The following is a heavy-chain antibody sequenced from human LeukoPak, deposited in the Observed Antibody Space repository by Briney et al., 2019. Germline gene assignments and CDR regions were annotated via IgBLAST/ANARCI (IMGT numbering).Heavy chain of an antibody. V-gene: IGHV3-30*01. J-gene: IGHJ4*02. Sequence: GGSLRLSCAASGVTFSSYAMHWVRQAPGKGLEWVAVISYDGSNKYYADSVKGRFTISRDNSKNTLYLQINSLRAEDTAVYYCARDSRATVVTSRGGALDYWGQGTLVTVSS. CDR1: GVTFSSYA. CDR3: ARDSRATVVTSRGGALDY. D-gene: IGHD4-23*01. CDR2: ISYDGSNK.